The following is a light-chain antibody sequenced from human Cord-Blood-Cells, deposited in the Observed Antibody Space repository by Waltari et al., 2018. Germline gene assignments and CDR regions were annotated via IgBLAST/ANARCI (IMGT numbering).Light chain of an antibody. J-gene: IGLJ2*01. CDR3: CSYAGSSTLV. CDR1: SSDVGSYNL. CDR2: EGS. V-gene: IGLV2-23*01. Sequence: QSALTQPASVSGSPGQSIPISCTRTSSDVGSYNLVSWYQQHPGKAPKLMIYEGSKRPSGVSNRFSGSKSGNTASLTISGLQAEDEADYYCCSYAGSSTLVFGGGTKLTVL.